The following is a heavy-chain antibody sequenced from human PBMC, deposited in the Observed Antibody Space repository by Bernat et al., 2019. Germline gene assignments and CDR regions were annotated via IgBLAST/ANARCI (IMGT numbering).Heavy chain of an antibody. CDR2: INDDGRTT. J-gene: IGHJ4*02. D-gene: IGHD6-25*01. CDR1: GFTFSTYW. Sequence: EVQLVESGGGLVQPGGSLRLSCAASGFTFSTYWMHWVRQAPGKGRVWVSRINDDGRTTDYADSVKGRFTISRDNAKNTLYLHMNSLRAEDTAVYYCARVPTAGYHFDYWGQGTLVTVSS. V-gene: IGHV3-74*01. CDR3: ARVPTAGYHFDY.